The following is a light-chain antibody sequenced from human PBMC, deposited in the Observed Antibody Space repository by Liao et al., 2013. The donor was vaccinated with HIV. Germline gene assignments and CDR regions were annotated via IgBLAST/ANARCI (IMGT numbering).Light chain of an antibody. CDR2: NDS. Sequence: SYELTQPPSVSVAPGKTASLTCGGNNIGSKSVHWYHQKPGQAPVLVIYNDSDRASGIPERFSGSSSGTTVTLTISGVQAEDEADYYCQSADSSGTYPVIFGGGTKLTVL. CDR3: QSADSSGTYPVI. J-gene: IGLJ2*01. CDR1: NIGSKS. V-gene: IGLV3-21*01.